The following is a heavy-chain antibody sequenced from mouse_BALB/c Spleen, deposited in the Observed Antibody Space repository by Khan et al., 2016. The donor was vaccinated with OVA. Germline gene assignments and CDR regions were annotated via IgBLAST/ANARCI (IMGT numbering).Heavy chain of an antibody. CDR3: ARSGLGSFAY. CDR1: GYTFTDFY. V-gene: IGHV1-77*01. J-gene: IGHJ3*01. CDR2: IYPGSDNT. D-gene: IGHD2-2*01. Sequence: QVQLQQSGAELARPGASVKLSCKATGYTFTDFYINWVKQRTGQGLEWIGDIYPGSDNTYYNEKFKGKATLTADKSSSTAFMQLSSLTSEDSAVYFCARSGLGSFAYWGQGTLVTVSA.